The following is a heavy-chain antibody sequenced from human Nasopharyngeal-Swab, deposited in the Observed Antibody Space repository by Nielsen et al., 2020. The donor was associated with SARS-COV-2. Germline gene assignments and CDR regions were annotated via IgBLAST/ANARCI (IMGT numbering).Heavy chain of an antibody. CDR3: AKAHCSSTSCYHRGGPMDV. D-gene: IGHD2-2*01. CDR2: ISGDGGST. J-gene: IGHJ6*03. V-gene: IGHV3-43*02. Sequence: WIRQPPGKGLEWVSLISGDGGSTYYADSVKGRFTISRDNSKNSLYLQMNSLRTEDTALYYCAKAHCSSTSCYHRGGPMDVWGKGTTVTSP.